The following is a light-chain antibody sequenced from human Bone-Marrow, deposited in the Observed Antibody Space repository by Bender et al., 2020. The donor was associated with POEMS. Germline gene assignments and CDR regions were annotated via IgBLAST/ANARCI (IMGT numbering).Light chain of an antibody. J-gene: IGLJ1*01. V-gene: IGLV2-14*01. CDR1: SSDIGAYNY. CDR3: SSYTGSGSV. Sequence: QSALTQPASVSGSPGQSLTISCTGTSSDIGAYNYVSWYQQQPGRAPKLIISDVYNRPSGVSGRFSGSQSGNTASLTISGLQAEDEADYFCSSYTGSGSVFGTGTTVSV. CDR2: DVY.